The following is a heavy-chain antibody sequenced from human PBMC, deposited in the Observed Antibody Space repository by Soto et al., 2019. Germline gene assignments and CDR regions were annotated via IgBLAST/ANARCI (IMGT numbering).Heavy chain of an antibody. Sequence: QVQLVESGGGVVQPGRSLRLSCAASGFTFSSYGMHWVRQAPGKGLEWVAVISYDGSNKYYADSVKGRFTISRDNSKNTLYLQMNSLIAEDTAVYYCAKDYPPYCTHDAFDIWGQGTMVTVSS. CDR2: ISYDGSNK. D-gene: IGHD1-26*01. V-gene: IGHV3-30*18. CDR1: GFTFSSYG. J-gene: IGHJ3*02. CDR3: AKDYPPYCTHDAFDI.